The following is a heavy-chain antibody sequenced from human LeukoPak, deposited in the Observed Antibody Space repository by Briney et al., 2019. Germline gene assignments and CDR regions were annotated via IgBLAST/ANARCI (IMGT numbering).Heavy chain of an antibody. CDR3: ATEPGIAAAGNVYYYYYMDV. CDR2: IIPIFGTA. V-gene: IGHV1-69*13. J-gene: IGHJ6*03. D-gene: IGHD6-13*01. CDR1: GGTFSSYA. Sequence: EASVKVSCKASGGTFSSYAISWVRQAPGQGLEWMGGIIPIFGTANYAQKFQGRVTITADESTSTAYMELSSLRSEDTAVYYCATEPGIAAAGNVYYYYYMDVWGKGTTVTISS.